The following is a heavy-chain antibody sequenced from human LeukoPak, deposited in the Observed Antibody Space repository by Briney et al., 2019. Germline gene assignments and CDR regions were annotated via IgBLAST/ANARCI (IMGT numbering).Heavy chain of an antibody. CDR2: IKSKTDGGTT. CDR3: PTNQISSSWYAPHKLYYYYGMAV. J-gene: IGHJ6*02. Sequence: KPGGSLRLSCAASGFTFSNAWMSWVRQAPGKGLEWVGRIKSKTDGGTTDYAAPVKGRFTISRDDSKNTLYLQMNSLKTEDTAVYYCPTNQISSSWYAPHKLYYYYGMAVWGQGTTVTVPS. V-gene: IGHV3-15*01. CDR1: GFTFSNAW. D-gene: IGHD6-13*01.